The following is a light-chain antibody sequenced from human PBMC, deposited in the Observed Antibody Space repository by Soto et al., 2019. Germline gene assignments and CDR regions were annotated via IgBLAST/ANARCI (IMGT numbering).Light chain of an antibody. Sequence: EIVLTQSPATLSLSPGERATLSCRASQSVSSYLAWYQQKPGQAPRLLIYDASNRATGIPARFSGSGSGTDFTLTISSLEPEDFAVYYCQQRSNRITFGQGTRLAIK. J-gene: IGKJ5*01. CDR2: DAS. V-gene: IGKV3-11*01. CDR3: QQRSNRIT. CDR1: QSVSSY.